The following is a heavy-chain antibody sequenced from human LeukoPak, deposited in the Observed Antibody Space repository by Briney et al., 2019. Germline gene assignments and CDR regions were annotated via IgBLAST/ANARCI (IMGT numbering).Heavy chain of an antibody. CDR3: ARDRSNYYDSSGYPSVY. J-gene: IGHJ4*02. Sequence: ASVKVSCAASGYTFTSYGISWVRQAPGQGLEWMGWISAYNGNTNYAQKLQGRVTMTTDTSTSTAYMQLRSLRSDDTAVHYCARDRSNYYDSSGYPSVYWGQGTLVTVSS. D-gene: IGHD3-22*01. V-gene: IGHV1-18*01. CDR2: ISAYNGNT. CDR1: GYTFTSYG.